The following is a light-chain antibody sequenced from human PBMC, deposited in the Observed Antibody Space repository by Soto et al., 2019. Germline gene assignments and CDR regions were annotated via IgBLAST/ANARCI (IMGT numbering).Light chain of an antibody. Sequence: EIVMTQSPDTLSVSPGERATLSSRASQSVSSNLAWYQQKPGQAPRLLIYGASTRATGIPARFSGSGSGTEFTLTISSLQSEDFAVYYCHQYNNWLITFGQGTRLEIK. CDR1: QSVSSN. CDR3: HQYNNWLIT. J-gene: IGKJ5*01. V-gene: IGKV3-15*01. CDR2: GAS.